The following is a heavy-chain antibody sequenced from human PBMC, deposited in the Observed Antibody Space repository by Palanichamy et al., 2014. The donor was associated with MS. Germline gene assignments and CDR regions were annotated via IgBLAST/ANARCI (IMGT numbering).Heavy chain of an antibody. CDR2: ISDSGSRT. CDR1: GFPFSGYA. V-gene: IGHV3-23*01. J-gene: IGHJ6*02. Sequence: EVQLLESGGGLVQPGGSLRLSCAASGFPFSGYAMNWVRQAPGKGLEWVSTISDSGSRTFYADSVKGRFTVSRDNSKNTQYLQVNSLRAEDTAAYYCAKDRRTVNSYNYGLDVWGQGTTVTVSS. CDR3: AKDRRTVNSYNYGLDV.